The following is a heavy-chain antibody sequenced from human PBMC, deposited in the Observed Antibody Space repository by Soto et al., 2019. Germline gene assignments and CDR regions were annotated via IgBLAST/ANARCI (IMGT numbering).Heavy chain of an antibody. D-gene: IGHD3-22*01. Sequence: QVQLQESGPGLVKPSETLSLTCTVSGGSLSSYYWSWIRPPPGKGLEWIGYIYYSGSTDYNPSLKSRVTISVDTSKNQFSLKLNSVTAADTAVYYCARDRGVSSGTTRAYAFNIWGPGTMVTVSS. CDR3: ARDRGVSSGTTRAYAFNI. CDR2: IYYSGST. J-gene: IGHJ3*02. CDR1: GGSLSSYY. V-gene: IGHV4-59*01.